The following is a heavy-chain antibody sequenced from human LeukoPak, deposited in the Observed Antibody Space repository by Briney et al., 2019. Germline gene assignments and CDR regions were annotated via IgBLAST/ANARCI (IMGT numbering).Heavy chain of an antibody. CDR3: AELGITMIGGV. V-gene: IGHV3-48*03. CDR2: ISSSGSTI. D-gene: IGHD3-10*02. Sequence: GGSLRLSCAASGFTFSSYEMNWVRQAPGKGLEWVAYISSSGSTIYYADSVKGRFTISRDNAKYSLYLQMNSLRAEDTAVYYCAELGITMIGGVWGKGTTVTISS. CDR1: GFTFSSYE. J-gene: IGHJ6*04.